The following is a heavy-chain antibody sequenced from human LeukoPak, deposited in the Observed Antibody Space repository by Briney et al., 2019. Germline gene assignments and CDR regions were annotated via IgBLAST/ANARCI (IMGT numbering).Heavy chain of an antibody. CDR3: ATDLPTYYYDSSGYYGY. Sequence: GASVKVSCKVSGYTLTELSMDWVRQAPGKGLEWMGGFDPEDGETIYAQKFQGRVTMTEDTSTDTAYMELSSLRSEDTAVYYCATDLPTYYYDSSGYYGYWGQGTLVTVSS. J-gene: IGHJ4*02. D-gene: IGHD3-22*01. CDR2: FDPEDGET. V-gene: IGHV1-24*01. CDR1: GYTLTELS.